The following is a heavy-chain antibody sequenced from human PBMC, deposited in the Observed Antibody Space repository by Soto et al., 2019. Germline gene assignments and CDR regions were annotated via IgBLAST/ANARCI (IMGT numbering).Heavy chain of an antibody. J-gene: IGHJ6*02. CDR2: IYYSGST. CDR1: GGSISSYY. D-gene: IGHD6-19*01. V-gene: IGHV4-59*01. Sequence: SETLSLTCTVSGGSISSYYWSWIRQPPGKGLEWIGYIYYSGSTNYNPSLKSRVTISVDTSKNQFSLKLSSVTAADTAVYYCAREGGWHTLYGMDVWGQGTTVTVSS. CDR3: AREGGWHTLYGMDV.